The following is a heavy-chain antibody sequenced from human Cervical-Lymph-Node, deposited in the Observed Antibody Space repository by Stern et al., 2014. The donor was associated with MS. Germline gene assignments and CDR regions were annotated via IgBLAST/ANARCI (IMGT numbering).Heavy chain of an antibody. Sequence: EMQLVESGGGLVQPGGSLRLSCAASGFTFSSYDMHWVRQATGKGLEWVSAIGTAGDTYYPGSVKGRFTISRENAKNSLYLQMNSLRAGDTAVYYCARDQGGSYFDYWGQGTLVTVSS. CDR3: ARDQGGSYFDY. CDR2: IGTAGDT. CDR1: GFTFSSYD. D-gene: IGHD1-26*01. J-gene: IGHJ4*02. V-gene: IGHV3-13*01.